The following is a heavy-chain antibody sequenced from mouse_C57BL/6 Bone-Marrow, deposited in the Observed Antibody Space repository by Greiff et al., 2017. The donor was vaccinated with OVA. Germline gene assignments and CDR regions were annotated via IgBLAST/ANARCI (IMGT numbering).Heavy chain of an antibody. CDR3: ARRLNWSPYFDY. D-gene: IGHD4-1*01. CDR1: GYTFTSYW. CDR2: IDPSDSET. Sequence: QVQLQQPGAELVRPGSSVKLSCKASGYTFTSYWMHWVKQRPIQGLEWIGNIDPSDSETHYNQKFKDKATLTVDKSSSTAYMQLSSLTSEDSAVYYCARRLNWSPYFDYWGQGTTLTVSS. V-gene: IGHV1-52*01. J-gene: IGHJ2*01.